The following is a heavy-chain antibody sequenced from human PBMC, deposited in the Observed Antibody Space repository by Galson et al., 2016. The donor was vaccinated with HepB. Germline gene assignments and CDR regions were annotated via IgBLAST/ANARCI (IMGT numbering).Heavy chain of an antibody. V-gene: IGHV3-33*01. CDR3: ARDRPRTDVVTDY. CDR1: GFTFSSYV. CDR2: VWYDGTNK. Sequence: SLRLSCAASGFTFSSYVIHWVRQAPGNGLEWVAVVWYDGTNKYYAESVRGRFTISRDNSKNTVCLQMNSLRAEDTAVYYCARDRPRTDVVTDYWGQGTLVTVSS. J-gene: IGHJ4*02. D-gene: IGHD3-22*01.